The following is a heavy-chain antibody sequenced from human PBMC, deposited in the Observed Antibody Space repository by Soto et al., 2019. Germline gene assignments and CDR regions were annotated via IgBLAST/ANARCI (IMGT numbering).Heavy chain of an antibody. CDR3: ARARDEAPTGSSGWYYFDY. Sequence: SETLSLTCTVSGGSISSYYWSWIRQPPGKGLEWIGYIYYSGSTNYNPSLKSRVTISVDTSKNQFSLKLSSVTAADTAVYYCARARDEAPTGSSGWYYFDYWGQGTLVTVSS. CDR1: GGSISSYY. CDR2: IYYSGST. D-gene: IGHD6-19*01. V-gene: IGHV4-59*01. J-gene: IGHJ4*02.